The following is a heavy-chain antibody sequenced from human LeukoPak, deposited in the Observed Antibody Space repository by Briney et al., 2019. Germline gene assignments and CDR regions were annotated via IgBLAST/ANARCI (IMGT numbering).Heavy chain of an antibody. J-gene: IGHJ3*02. CDR3: ARGGYRHGFDI. D-gene: IGHD3-16*02. CDR1: GFTFSSYS. V-gene: IGHV3-21*01. Sequence: GGSLRLSCAASGFTFSSYSMNWVRQAPGKGLEWVSSISSSSSYIYYADSVKGRFTIFRDNAEDTLYLQMSSLSAEDTAVYYCARGGYRHGFDIWGQGTMVTVSS. CDR2: ISSSSSYI.